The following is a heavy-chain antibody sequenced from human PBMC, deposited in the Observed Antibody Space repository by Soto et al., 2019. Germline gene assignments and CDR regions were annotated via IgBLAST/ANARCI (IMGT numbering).Heavy chain of an antibody. Sequence: PGGSLRLSCAASGFTFSNAWMNWVRQAPGKGLEWVGRIKSKTDGGTTDYAAPVKGRFTISRDDSKNTLYLQMDSLKTEDTAVYYCTTDSKGSWLWSFYYGMDVWGQGTTVTVSS. CDR2: IKSKTDGGTT. CDR1: GFTFSNAW. V-gene: IGHV3-15*07. CDR3: TTDSKGSWLWSFYYGMDV. D-gene: IGHD3-22*01. J-gene: IGHJ6*02.